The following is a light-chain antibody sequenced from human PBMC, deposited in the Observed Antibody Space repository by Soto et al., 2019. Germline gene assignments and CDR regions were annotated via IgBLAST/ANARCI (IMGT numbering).Light chain of an antibody. J-gene: IGKJ2*01. CDR1: QNINRW. Sequence: DMQMTQSPSTLSASVGDRVTITCRASQNINRWLAWYQQRPGKAPKLLMYDASTLESGVPSRFSGSGSGTEFTLPTSSLQPDDSATYYCKQYNSFFGQGTKLEIK. V-gene: IGKV1-5*01. CDR2: DAS. CDR3: KQYNSF.